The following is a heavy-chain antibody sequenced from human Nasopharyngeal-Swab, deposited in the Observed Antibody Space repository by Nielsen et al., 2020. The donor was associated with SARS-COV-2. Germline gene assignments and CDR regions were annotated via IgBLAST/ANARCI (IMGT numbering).Heavy chain of an antibody. D-gene: IGHD2-21*01. CDR2: IDTDGSTT. CDR1: GFTFSRYS. V-gene: IGHV3-74*01. CDR3: ARDVAGADSA. J-gene: IGHJ5*02. Sequence: GESLKISCAASGFTFSRYSMHWVRQVPGKGLVWVSRIDTDGSTTDHADSVKGRFTISRDNAKNTLYLQMNNLRAEDTALYYCARDVAGADSAWGQGTLVTVSS.